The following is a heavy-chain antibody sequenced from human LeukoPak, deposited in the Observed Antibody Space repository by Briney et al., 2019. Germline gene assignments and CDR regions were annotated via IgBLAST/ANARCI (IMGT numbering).Heavy chain of an antibody. CDR3: ARGGWAISTPRGIFDY. CDR2: INHSGST. D-gene: IGHD1-26*01. V-gene: IGHV4-34*01. Sequence: SETLSLTCAVYGGSFSGYYWSWIRQPPGKGLEWIGEINHSGSTNCNPSLKSRVTISVDTSKNQFSLKLSSVTAADTAVYYCARGGWAISTPRGIFDYWGQGTLVTVSS. CDR1: GGSFSGYY. J-gene: IGHJ4*02.